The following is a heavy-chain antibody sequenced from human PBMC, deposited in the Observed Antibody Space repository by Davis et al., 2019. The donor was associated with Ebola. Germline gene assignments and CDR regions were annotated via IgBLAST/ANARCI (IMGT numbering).Heavy chain of an antibody. Sequence: GESLKISCAASGFTFSSYAMSWVRQAPGKGLEWVSAISGSGGSTYYADSVKGRFTISRDNSKNTLYLQMNSLRAEDTAVYYCAKDQLAYFDYWGQGTLVTVSS. CDR1: GFTFSSYA. CDR3: AKDQLAYFDY. CDR2: ISGSGGST. J-gene: IGHJ4*02. D-gene: IGHD6-13*01. V-gene: IGHV3-23*01.